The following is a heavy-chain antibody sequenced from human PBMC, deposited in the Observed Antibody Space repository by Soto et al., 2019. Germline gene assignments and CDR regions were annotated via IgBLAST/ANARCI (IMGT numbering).Heavy chain of an antibody. Sequence: EVQLLESGGGLVQPGGSLRLSCAASGFTFSSYAMSWVLQAPGQGLEWVSAISGSGGSTYYADSVKGRFTISRDNSKNTLYLQMNSLRAEDTAVYYCAKVYGSSWAYNWFDPWGQGTLVTVSS. J-gene: IGHJ5*02. V-gene: IGHV3-23*01. CDR1: GFTFSSYA. CDR2: ISGSGGST. CDR3: AKVYGSSWAYNWFDP. D-gene: IGHD6-13*01.